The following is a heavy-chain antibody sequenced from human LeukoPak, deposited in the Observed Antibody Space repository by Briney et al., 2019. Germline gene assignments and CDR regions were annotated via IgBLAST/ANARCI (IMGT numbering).Heavy chain of an antibody. V-gene: IGHV3-7*05. CDR3: AKALDY. Sequence: GGSLRLSCAASGFRFSTSWIDWVRQAPGKGLEWVDNIGPDGNEKYYVESVKGRFTICRDNDKSSVYLQMNGLRAEDTAVYFCAKALDYWGQGTLLTVSS. J-gene: IGHJ4*02. CDR1: GFRFSTSW. CDR2: IGPDGNEK.